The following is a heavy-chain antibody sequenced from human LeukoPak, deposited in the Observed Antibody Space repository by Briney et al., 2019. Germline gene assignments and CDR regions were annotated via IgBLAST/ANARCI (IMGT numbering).Heavy chain of an antibody. Sequence: SETLSLTCTVSGGSISSYYWSWIRQPPGKGLEWIGYVYYSGSTNYNPSLKSRVTISVDTSKNQFSLKLSSVTAADTAVYYCARQLYSSGWSFDYWGQGTLVTVSS. V-gene: IGHV4-59*01. J-gene: IGHJ4*02. CDR1: GGSISSYY. D-gene: IGHD6-19*01. CDR2: VYYSGST. CDR3: ARQLYSSGWSFDY.